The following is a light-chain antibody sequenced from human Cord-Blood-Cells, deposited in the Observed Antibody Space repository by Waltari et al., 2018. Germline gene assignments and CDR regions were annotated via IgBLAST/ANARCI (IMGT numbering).Light chain of an antibody. CDR1: SRHVGSYNL. V-gene: IGLV2-23*03. CDR3: CSYAGSSTFVV. Sequence: QSALTQPASVSGSPGQSITISCTGTSRHVGSYNLVSWYQQHPGKAPKLMIYEGSKRPSGVSNRFSGSKSGNTASLTISGLQAEDEADYYCCSYAGSSTFVVFGGGTKLTVL. CDR2: EGS. J-gene: IGLJ2*01.